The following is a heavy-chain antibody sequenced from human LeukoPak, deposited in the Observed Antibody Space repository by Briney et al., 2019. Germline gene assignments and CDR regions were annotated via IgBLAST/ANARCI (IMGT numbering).Heavy chain of an antibody. D-gene: IGHD5-18*01. V-gene: IGHV3-74*01. CDR1: GVTLSGYW. Sequence: PGGSLRLSCAASGVTLSGYWMYWVCQGPGKGLVWVSRIYGDASGTSYADSVNGRFTISRDNAKSTLYLKMNSLRVEDTAVYYCSRARGNTYGYFEYWGQGTLVTVSS. CDR2: IYGDASGT. CDR3: SRARGNTYGYFEY. J-gene: IGHJ4*02.